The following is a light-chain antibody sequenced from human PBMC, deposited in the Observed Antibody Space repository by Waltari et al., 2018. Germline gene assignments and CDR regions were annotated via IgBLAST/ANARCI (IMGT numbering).Light chain of an antibody. CDR3: QQYYSTPWT. V-gene: IGKV4-1*01. CDR1: QSVLYSSNNKNY. CDR2: WAS. Sequence: IVMTQSPDSLAVSLGERATINCKSSQSVLYSSNNKNYVAWYQQKPGQPPKLLIYWASTRESGVPDRFSGSGSVTDFTLTISSLQADDVAVYYCQQYYSTPWTFGQGPKVEIK. J-gene: IGKJ1*01.